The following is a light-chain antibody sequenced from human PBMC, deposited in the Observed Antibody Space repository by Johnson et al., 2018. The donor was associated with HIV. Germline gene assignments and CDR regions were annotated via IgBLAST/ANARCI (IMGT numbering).Light chain of an antibody. CDR2: ENI. CDR3: ATWGGSLT. V-gene: IGLV1-51*02. CDR1: SSNIGNNY. J-gene: IGLJ1*01. Sequence: QSVLTQPPSVSAAPGQKVTISCSGSSSNIGNNYVSWYQQFPGTAPKLLIYENIKRPSGIPDRFSGAKSGTSATLAITALQTGDEGEYYCATWGGSLTFGTGSKVTVL.